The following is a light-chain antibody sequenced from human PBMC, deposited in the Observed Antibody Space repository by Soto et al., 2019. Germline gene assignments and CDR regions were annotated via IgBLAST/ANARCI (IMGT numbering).Light chain of an antibody. CDR2: SAS. CDR1: QSVSSD. V-gene: IGKV3-15*01. J-gene: IGKJ1*01. CDR3: QQYNNWPRT. Sequence: EIVMTQSPATLSVSPGERATLSCRASQSVSSDLAWYHQKPGQAPRLLIYSASTRATGIPARFSGSGSGTEFTLTINSMQSEDFALYYCQQYNNWPRTFGQGTKVDIK.